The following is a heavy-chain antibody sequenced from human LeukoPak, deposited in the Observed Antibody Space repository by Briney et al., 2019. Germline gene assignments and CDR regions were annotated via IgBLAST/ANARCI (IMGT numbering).Heavy chain of an antibody. CDR3: ARVDNWNYAVDP. CDR2: INGSGDAT. Sequence: PGGSLRLSCAASGFIFSHYTMTWVRQAPGKGLEWVSSINGSGDATKYADSFMGRFTISRDNSKNTVSLQINSLRVDDTAVYYCARVDNWNYAVDPWGQGTLVTVSS. CDR1: GFIFSHYT. J-gene: IGHJ5*02. D-gene: IGHD1-7*01. V-gene: IGHV3-23*01.